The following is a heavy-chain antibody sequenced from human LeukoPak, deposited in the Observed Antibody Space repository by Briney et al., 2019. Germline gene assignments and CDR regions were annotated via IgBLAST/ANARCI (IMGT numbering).Heavy chain of an antibody. CDR1: GFTFSSYW. CDR2: LSCTWNT. Sequence: GSLRLSCAASGFTFSSYWMSWVRQPPGKGLEWIGTLSCTWNTYYNPSLKSRVTIGVDTSKNQLSLELNSMTAADTAKYYCAKESEFDRSGESTDYFDYWGQGILVTVSS. D-gene: IGHD3-9*01. CDR3: AKESEFDRSGESTDYFDY. J-gene: IGHJ4*02. V-gene: IGHV4-59*12.